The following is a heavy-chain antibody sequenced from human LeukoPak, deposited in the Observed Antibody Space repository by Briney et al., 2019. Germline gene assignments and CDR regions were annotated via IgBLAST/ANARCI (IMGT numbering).Heavy chain of an antibody. D-gene: IGHD3-10*01. CDR2: ISAYNGNT. CDR3: ARDMNTMVRGARKVRAFDI. CDR1: GYTFTSYG. J-gene: IGHJ3*02. V-gene: IGHV1-18*01. Sequence: ASVKVSRKASGYTFTSYGISWVRQAPGQGLEWMGWISAYNGNTNYAQKLQGRVTMTTDTSTSTAYMELRSLRSDDTAVYYCARDMNTMVRGARKVRAFDIWGQGTMVTVSS.